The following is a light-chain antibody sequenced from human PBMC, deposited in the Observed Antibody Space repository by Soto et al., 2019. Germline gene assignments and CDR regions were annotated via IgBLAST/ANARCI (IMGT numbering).Light chain of an antibody. Sequence: IQMTHSPSTLSASVVDSFTITCRASQNIRNWLAWYQQKPGKAPKLLIYAASSLQSGVPSRFNGSGSGTDFTLTISSLQPEDFATYYCLQDYNYPRTFGQGTKVDIK. CDR2: AAS. V-gene: IGKV1-6*01. CDR3: LQDYNYPRT. CDR1: QNIRNW. J-gene: IGKJ1*01.